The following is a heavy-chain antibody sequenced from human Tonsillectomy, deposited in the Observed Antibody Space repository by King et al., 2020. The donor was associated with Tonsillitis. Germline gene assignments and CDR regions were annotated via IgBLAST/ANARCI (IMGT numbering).Heavy chain of an antibody. CDR3: ARTFYASGSFPGCFDY. CDR1: GDSISDYY. CDR2: VSYSGST. Sequence: QLQESGPGLVKPSETLSLTCTVSGDSISDYYWSWIRQPPGKGLEWIGYVSYSGSTNYNPSLKSRVTISVDTSKNQFSLRLSPVTAADTAVYYCARTFYASGSFPGCFDYWGQGTLVTVSS. D-gene: IGHD3-10*01. J-gene: IGHJ4*02. V-gene: IGHV4-59*01.